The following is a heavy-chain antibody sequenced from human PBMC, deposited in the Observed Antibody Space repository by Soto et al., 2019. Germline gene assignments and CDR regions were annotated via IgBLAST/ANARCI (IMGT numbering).Heavy chain of an antibody. J-gene: IGHJ6*02. D-gene: IGHD1-26*01. Sequence: GGSLRLSCVASGLTVSHNYMAWVRQAPEMGLEWVSILYTEGTTYYADSVKGRFTISRDNSKNTLFLQMNSLSAEDTALYYCARDYSLALYGMDVWGQGTTVTVSS. CDR2: LYTEGTT. CDR1: GLTVSHNY. V-gene: IGHV3-53*05. CDR3: ARDYSLALYGMDV.